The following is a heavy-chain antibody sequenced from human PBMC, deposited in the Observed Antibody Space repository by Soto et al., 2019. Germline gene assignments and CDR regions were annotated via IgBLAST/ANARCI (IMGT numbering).Heavy chain of an antibody. J-gene: IGHJ6*02. CDR2: ISSSSSYI. CDR3: ARDSSPYYYYYGMDV. V-gene: IGHV3-21*01. CDR1: GFTFSSYS. Sequence: GGSLRLSCEPAGFTFSSYSMNWGRQAPGKGLEWVSSISSSSSYIYYADSVKGRFTISRDNAKNSLYLQMNSLRAEDTAVYYCARDSSPYYYYYGMDVWGQGTTVTVSS. D-gene: IGHD2-2*01.